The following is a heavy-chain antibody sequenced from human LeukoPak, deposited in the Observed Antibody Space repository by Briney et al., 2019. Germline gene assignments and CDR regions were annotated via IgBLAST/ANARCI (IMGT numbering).Heavy chain of an antibody. D-gene: IGHD6-13*01. CDR2: IYYSGST. CDR3: ARAIAAAGTSFDY. J-gene: IGHJ4*02. CDR1: GGSISSGDYY. Sequence: SQTLSLTCTVSGGSISSGDYYWSWIRQPPGKGLEWIGYIYYSGSTYYNPSLKSRDTISVDTSKNQFSLKLSSVTAADTAVYYCARAIAAAGTSFDYWGQGTLVTVSS. V-gene: IGHV4-30-4*08.